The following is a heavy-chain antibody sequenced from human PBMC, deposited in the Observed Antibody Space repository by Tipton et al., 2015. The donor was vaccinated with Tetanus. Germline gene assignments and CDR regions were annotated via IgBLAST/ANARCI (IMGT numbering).Heavy chain of an antibody. CDR1: GYTFTHYG. CDR3: ARGRGLGPHEYFEH. Sequence: QLVQSGAEVKKPGASVKVSCKASGYTFTHYGVNWVRQAPGQGLEWMGWISPFNANVNYAEKFQGRLTMTTDRSTATVYMDLRSLRSDDTAVYYCARGRGLGPHEYFEHWGQGTLVTVSS. CDR2: ISPFNANV. D-gene: IGHD3/OR15-3a*01. V-gene: IGHV1-18*01. J-gene: IGHJ5*02.